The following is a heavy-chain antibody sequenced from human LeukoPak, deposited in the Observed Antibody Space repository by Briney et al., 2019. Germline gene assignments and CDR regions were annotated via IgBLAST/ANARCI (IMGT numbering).Heavy chain of an antibody. V-gene: IGHV4-59*01. CDR1: GGSISSYY. D-gene: IGHD6-19*01. Sequence: SETLSLTCTVSGGSISSYYWSWIRQPPGTGLEWIGYIYYSGSTNYNPSLKSRVTISVDTSKNQFSLKLSSVTAADTAVYYCARVVSGWSPEDGWFDPWGQGTLVTVSS. CDR3: ARVVSGWSPEDGWFDP. CDR2: IYYSGST. J-gene: IGHJ5*02.